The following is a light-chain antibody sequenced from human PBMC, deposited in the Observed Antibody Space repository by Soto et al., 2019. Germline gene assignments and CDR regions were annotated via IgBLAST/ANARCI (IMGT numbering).Light chain of an antibody. CDR2: GAS. J-gene: IGKJ2*01. Sequence: IVMTQSPATLSVSPGERVTLSCRASETVRTNLAWFQQKPGQTPRLLIFGASTRATGIPTRFTGSGSETEFTLTIGSLQSEDLAVYYCQQYYNWPPYTFGQETKLEIK. V-gene: IGKV3-15*01. CDR1: ETVRTN. CDR3: QQYYNWPPYT.